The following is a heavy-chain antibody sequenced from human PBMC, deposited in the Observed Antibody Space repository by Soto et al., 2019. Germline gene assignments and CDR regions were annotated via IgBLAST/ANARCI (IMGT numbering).Heavy chain of an antibody. J-gene: IGHJ6*02. CDR2: IIPIFGTA. CDR1: GGTFSSYA. D-gene: IGHD3-10*01. CDR3: AASIRGMVVLTLGRYYGRDV. V-gene: IGHV1-69*13. Sequence: SVKVSCKASGGTFSSYAISWVRQAPGQGLEWMGGIIPIFGTANYAQKFQGRVTITADESTSTAYMELSSLRSEDTAVYYCAASIRGMVVLTLGRYYGRDVWRQGTTGTV.